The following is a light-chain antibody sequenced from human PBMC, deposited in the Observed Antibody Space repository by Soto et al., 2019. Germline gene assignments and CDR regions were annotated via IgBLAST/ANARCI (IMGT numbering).Light chain of an antibody. V-gene: IGKV3-20*01. CDR3: QQYGSSPPYT. J-gene: IGKJ2*01. CDR1: HSVSSSY. CDR2: GAS. Sequence: EIVWTQSPGTLSLSPGERATLSCRASHSVSSSYLAWYQQKLGQAPRLLIYGASSRATGIPDRFSGSGSGTDFTLTISRLEPEDFAVYYCQQYGSSPPYTFGQGTKLEIK.